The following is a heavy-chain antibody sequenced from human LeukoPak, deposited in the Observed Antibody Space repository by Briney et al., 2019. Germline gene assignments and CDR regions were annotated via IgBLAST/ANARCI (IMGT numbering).Heavy chain of an antibody. CDR2: VHPNIGNT. J-gene: IGHJ5*02. CDR1: GYPFTTYE. V-gene: IGHV1-8*01. CDR3: ARGPRNDP. Sequence: GASVKVSCKTSGYPFTTYEINWVRRAAGQGLEWMGWVHPNIGNTAYAQRFQGRVTMTRDTSISTAYMELSSLTSNDTAVYFCARGPRNDPWGQGTLVTVSS. D-gene: IGHD1-14*01.